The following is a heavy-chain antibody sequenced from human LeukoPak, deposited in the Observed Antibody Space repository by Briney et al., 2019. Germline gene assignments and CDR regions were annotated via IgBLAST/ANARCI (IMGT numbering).Heavy chain of an antibody. CDR2: INWNGGST. D-gene: IGHD2-15*01. J-gene: IGHJ5*02. Sequence: RAGGSLRLSCAASGFTFDDYGMRWVRQAPGKGLEWVSGINWNGGSTGYADSVKGRFTISRDNAKNSLYLQMNSLRAEDTALYYCARDLPDFYCSGGSCYLNNWFDPWGQGTLVTVSS. V-gene: IGHV3-20*04. CDR3: ARDLPDFYCSGGSCYLNNWFDP. CDR1: GFTFDDYG.